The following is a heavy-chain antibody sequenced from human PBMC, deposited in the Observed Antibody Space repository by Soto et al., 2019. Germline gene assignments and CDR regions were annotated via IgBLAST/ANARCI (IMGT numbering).Heavy chain of an antibody. CDR3: ARASSAVRALPFDP. CDR2: TWYDGTDK. CDR1: GFTFSTYG. V-gene: IGHV3-33*01. J-gene: IGHJ5*02. Sequence: QEQLVESGGGVVQPGRSLRLSCAASGFTFSTYGFHWVRQAPGKGLEWVAVTWYDGTDKYYANSVKGRFTISRDKSKNTVYLQMNSLRVEDSAVYYCARASSAVRALPFDPWGQGTLVTVSS.